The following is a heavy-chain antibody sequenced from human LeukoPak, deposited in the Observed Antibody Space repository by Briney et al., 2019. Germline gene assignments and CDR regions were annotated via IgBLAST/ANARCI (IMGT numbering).Heavy chain of an antibody. D-gene: IGHD6-19*01. V-gene: IGHV3-64*01. J-gene: IGHJ4*02. Sequence: PGGSLRLSCAASGFTFSSYAMHWVRQAPGKGLEYVSAISSNGGSTYYANSVKGRFTISRDNSKNTLYLQMGSPRAEDMAVYYCARSIAVAGRIQLFDYWGQGTLVTVSS. CDR1: GFTFSSYA. CDR3: ARSIAVAGRIQLFDY. CDR2: ISSNGGST.